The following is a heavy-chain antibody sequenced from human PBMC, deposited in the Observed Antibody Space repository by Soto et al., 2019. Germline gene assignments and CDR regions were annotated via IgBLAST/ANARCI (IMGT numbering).Heavy chain of an antibody. D-gene: IGHD2-21*02. CDR1: GFTFSSYG. V-gene: IGHV3-30*18. J-gene: IGHJ4*02. Sequence: QVQLVESGGGVVQPGRSLRLSCAASGFTFSSYGMHWVRQAPGKGLEWVAVISYDGSNKYYADSVKGRFTISGDNSKNTLYLQMNGLRAEDTAVYYCAKDKRAVVVTAPFDYWGQGTLVTVSS. CDR3: AKDKRAVVVTAPFDY. CDR2: ISYDGSNK.